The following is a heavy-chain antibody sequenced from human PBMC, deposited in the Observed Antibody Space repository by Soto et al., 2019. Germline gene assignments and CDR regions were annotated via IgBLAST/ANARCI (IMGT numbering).Heavy chain of an antibody. CDR1: GFSLSTSGVG. CDR3: AHRPLYYDFWSGYLSRDNWFDP. D-gene: IGHD3-3*01. Sequence: SGPTLVKPTQTLTLTCTFSGFSLSTSGVGVGWIRQPPGKALEWLALIYWDDDKRYSPSLKSRLTITKDTSKNQVVLTMTNMDPVDTATYYCAHRPLYYDFWSGYLSRDNWFDPWGQGTLVTVSS. CDR2: IYWDDDK. J-gene: IGHJ5*02. V-gene: IGHV2-5*02.